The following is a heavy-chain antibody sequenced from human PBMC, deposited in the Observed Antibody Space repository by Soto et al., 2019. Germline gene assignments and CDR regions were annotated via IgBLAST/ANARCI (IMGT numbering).Heavy chain of an antibody. CDR2: IIPIFGTA. Sequence: SVKVSCKASGGTFSSYAISWVRQAPGQGLEWMGGIIPIFGTANYAQKFQGRVTITADESTSTAYMELSSLRSEDTAVYYCARARLVAPREAQPFDYWGQGTLVTVSS. D-gene: IGHD2-15*01. CDR3: ARARLVAPREAQPFDY. J-gene: IGHJ4*02. V-gene: IGHV1-69*13. CDR1: GGTFSSYA.